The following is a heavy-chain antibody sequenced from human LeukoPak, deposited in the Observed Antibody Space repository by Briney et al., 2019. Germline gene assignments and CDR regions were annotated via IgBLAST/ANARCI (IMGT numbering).Heavy chain of an antibody. J-gene: IGHJ6*03. V-gene: IGHV1-69*06. CDR3: ARGGSSSGVYYYYYMDV. Sequence: ASVRVSCTASGGTFSSYAISWVRQAPGQGLEWMGGIIPIFGTANYAQTFQGRVTITADKSTSTAYMELSSLRSEDTAVYYCARGGSSSGVYYYYYMDVWGKGTTVTVSS. D-gene: IGHD6-6*01. CDR1: GGTFSSYA. CDR2: IIPIFGTA.